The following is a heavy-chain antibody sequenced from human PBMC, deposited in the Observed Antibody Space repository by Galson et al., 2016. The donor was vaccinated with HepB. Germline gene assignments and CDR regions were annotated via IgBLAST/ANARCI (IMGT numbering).Heavy chain of an antibody. D-gene: IGHD3-10*01. CDR3: AKLGVRVATGGVDY. CDR1: GLAFSYHV. CDR2: IRGSDNVP. J-gene: IGHJ4*02. V-gene: IGHV3-23*01. Sequence: SLRLSCAGSGLAFSYHVMYWVRQAPGKGLEWVSAIRGSDNVPTYADSVTGRFTIFRDDSKNAVFLQMNSLRADDTAISYCAKLGVRVATGGVDYWGQGTLVTVSS.